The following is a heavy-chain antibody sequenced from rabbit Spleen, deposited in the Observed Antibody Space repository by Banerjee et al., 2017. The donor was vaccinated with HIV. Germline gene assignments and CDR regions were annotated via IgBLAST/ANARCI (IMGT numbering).Heavy chain of an antibody. Sequence: QSLEESGGELVKPGASLTLTCTASGVSFSSSSYMCWVRQAPGKGLEWIACIDTGSSGFTYFATWAKGRFTFSKTSSTTVTLQMTSLTAADTATYFCARDLDGVIGWNFGWWGPGTLVTVS. D-gene: IGHD1-1*01. J-gene: IGHJ4*01. CDR1: GVSFSSSSY. CDR3: ARDLDGVIGWNFGW. CDR2: IDTGSSGFT. V-gene: IGHV1S40*01.